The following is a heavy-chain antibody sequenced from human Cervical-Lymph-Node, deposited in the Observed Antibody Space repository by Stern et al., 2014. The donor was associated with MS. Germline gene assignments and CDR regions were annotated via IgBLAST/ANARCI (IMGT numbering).Heavy chain of an antibody. CDR1: GFSISPYW. D-gene: IGHD6-6*01. Sequence: VQLVESGGGLVQPGGSLRLSCAASGFSISPYWMNWVRQAPGKGLEWVANIKQDGSEKFFVDSVKGRFTISRDNAKNSLYLQMNSLRVEDTAVYYCACLNSSSTPFSYWGQGTLVTVSS. CDR2: IKQDGSEK. V-gene: IGHV3-7*03. J-gene: IGHJ4*02. CDR3: ACLNSSSTPFSY.